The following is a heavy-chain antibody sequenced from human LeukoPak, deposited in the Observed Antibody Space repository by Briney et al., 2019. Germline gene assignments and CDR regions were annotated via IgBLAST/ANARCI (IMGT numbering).Heavy chain of an antibody. CDR1: GGSLSGHY. D-gene: IGHD6-19*01. CDR2: VSYTGRT. CDR3: ARHASVDGNWPRPLDY. Sequence: SETLSLTCTVSGGSLSGHYWSWIRQPPGKRLEWIGYVSYTGRTKYNPSLQSRVTISIDTSKSQFSLKLTSVTAADTAVYYCARHASVDGNWPRPLDYWGQGSLVTVSS. V-gene: IGHV4-59*08. J-gene: IGHJ4*02.